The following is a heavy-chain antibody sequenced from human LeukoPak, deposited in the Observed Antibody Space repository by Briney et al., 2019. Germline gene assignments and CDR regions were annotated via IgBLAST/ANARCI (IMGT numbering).Heavy chain of an antibody. CDR1: GYTFSSYG. J-gene: IGHJ6*03. CDR2: ISANNANT. V-gene: IGHV1-18*01. CDR3: ARSLGRDYGPGSHSYSYYYMDV. D-gene: IGHD3-10*01. Sequence: ASVKVSCKASGYTFSSYGITWVRQAPGQGLEWMGWISANNANTNYAQKFQGRVTITADESTSTAYMELSRLRSEDTAVYYCARSLGRDYGPGSHSYSYYYMDVWGKGTTVTISS.